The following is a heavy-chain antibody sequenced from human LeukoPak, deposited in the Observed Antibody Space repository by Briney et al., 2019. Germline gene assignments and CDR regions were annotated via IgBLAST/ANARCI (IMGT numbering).Heavy chain of an antibody. CDR3: ARQVGVDDAFDI. Sequence: PGGSLRLSCAASGFTFNTYSVNWVRQAPGKGLEWVSSISSGSSYIFYADSMKGRFTISRDNAKTSLYLQMKSLRAEDTAVYYCARQVGVDDAFDIWGQGTKVTVSS. CDR1: GFTFNTYS. V-gene: IGHV3-21*01. J-gene: IGHJ3*02. D-gene: IGHD1-26*01. CDR2: ISSGSSYI.